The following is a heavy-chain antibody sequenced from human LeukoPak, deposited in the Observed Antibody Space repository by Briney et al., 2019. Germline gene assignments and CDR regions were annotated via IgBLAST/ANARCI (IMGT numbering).Heavy chain of an antibody. J-gene: IGHJ4*02. Sequence: PSETLSLTCTVSGGSISSSSYYWGWIRQPPGKGLEWIGSIYYSGSTYYNPSLKSRVTISVDTSKNQFSLKLSSVTAADTAVYYCARHGKYSSFRLGGFDYWGQGTLVTVSS. CDR2: IYYSGST. CDR3: ARHGKYSSFRLGGFDY. D-gene: IGHD6-6*01. V-gene: IGHV4-39*01. CDR1: GGSISSSSYY.